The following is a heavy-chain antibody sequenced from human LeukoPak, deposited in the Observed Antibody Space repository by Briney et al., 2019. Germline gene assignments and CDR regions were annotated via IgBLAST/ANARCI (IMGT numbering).Heavy chain of an antibody. J-gene: IGHJ5*02. Sequence: SETLSLTCTVSGGSISSSSYYWGWIRQPPGKGLEWIGEINHSGSTNYNPSLKSRVTISVDTSKNQFSLKLSSVTAADTAVYYCAREIQQQLLVDWFDPWGQGTLVTVSS. D-gene: IGHD6-13*01. CDR1: GGSISSSSYY. CDR3: AREIQQQLLVDWFDP. V-gene: IGHV4-39*07. CDR2: INHSGST.